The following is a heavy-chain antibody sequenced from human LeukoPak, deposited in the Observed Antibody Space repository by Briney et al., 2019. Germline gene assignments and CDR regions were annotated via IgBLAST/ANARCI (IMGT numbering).Heavy chain of an antibody. CDR2: IYSGGST. CDR1: GFTVSSNY. J-gene: IGHJ4*02. Sequence: PGGSLRLSCAASGFTVSSNYMNWVRQAPGKGLEWVSVIYSGGSTYYADSVKGRFTISRDNFKNTVYLQMNSLRAEDTAVYYCARRGDGGRSFDYWGQGTLVTVSS. V-gene: IGHV3-53*01. CDR3: ARRGDGGRSFDY. D-gene: IGHD4-23*01.